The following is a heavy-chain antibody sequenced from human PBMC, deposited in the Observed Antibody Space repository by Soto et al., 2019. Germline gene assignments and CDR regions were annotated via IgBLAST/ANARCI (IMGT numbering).Heavy chain of an antibody. D-gene: IGHD4-17*01. V-gene: IGHV2-5*01. CDR1: GFSLSTSGVG. CDR3: AHTHFSVIPGAPGKYGMDV. J-gene: IGHJ6*02. Sequence: SGPTLVKPTQTLTLTCTFSGFSLSTSGVGVGWIRQPPGKALEWLALIYWNDDKRYSPSLKSRLTITKDTSKNQVVLTMTNMDPVDTATYYCAHTHFSVIPGAPGKYGMDVWGQGTTVTVSS. CDR2: IYWNDDK.